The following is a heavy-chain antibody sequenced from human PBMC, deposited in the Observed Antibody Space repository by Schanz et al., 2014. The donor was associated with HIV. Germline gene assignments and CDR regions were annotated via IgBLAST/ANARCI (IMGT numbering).Heavy chain of an antibody. CDR2: ISTSNGNT. D-gene: IGHD3-9*01. J-gene: IGHJ6*02. V-gene: IGHV1-18*01. CDR3: ARTDYDILTGYSLGYYGMDV. CDR1: GYIFTSNG. Sequence: QVQLVQSGAGVKKPGASVRVSCKTSGYIFTSNGISWVRQAPGQGLEWMGWISTSNGNTNYAQKFQGRVTMTTDTSTSTAYMELRSLRSDDTAVYYCARTDYDILTGYSLGYYGMDVWGQGTTVTVSS.